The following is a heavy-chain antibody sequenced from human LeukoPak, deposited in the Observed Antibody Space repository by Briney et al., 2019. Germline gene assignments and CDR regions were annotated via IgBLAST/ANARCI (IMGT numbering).Heavy chain of an antibody. CDR1: GYRFTSYW. CDR3: ARQLYTATPGY. Sequence: GSLTISCKGSGYRFTSYWIGWVRQMPGKGLEWMGIIYPGDSDTRYSPSFQGQVTISADNSISTAYLQWSSLKAPDTAMYYCARQLYTATPGYWGQGTLVTVSS. V-gene: IGHV5-51*01. CDR2: IYPGDSDT. J-gene: IGHJ4*02. D-gene: IGHD5-18*01.